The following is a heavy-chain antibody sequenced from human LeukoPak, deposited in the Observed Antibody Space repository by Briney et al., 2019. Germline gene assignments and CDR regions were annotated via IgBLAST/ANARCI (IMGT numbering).Heavy chain of an antibody. J-gene: IGHJ4*02. D-gene: IGHD2/OR15-2a*01. Sequence: GESLKISCKASGYSFSTFWIGWVRQVPGKGLEWMGMIFPGDSDTRYNPSFQGKVTISADKSSSTAFLQWSSMKASDTATYYCARVREPSGEYYIYFFDYWGQGALVTVSS. CDR2: IFPGDSDT. V-gene: IGHV5-51*01. CDR1: GYSFSTFW. CDR3: ARVREPSGEYYIYFFDY.